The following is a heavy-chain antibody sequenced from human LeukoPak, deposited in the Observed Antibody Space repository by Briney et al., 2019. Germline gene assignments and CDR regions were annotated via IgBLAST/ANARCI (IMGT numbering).Heavy chain of an antibody. J-gene: IGHJ3*02. CDR2: ISSSSSYI. Sequence: PGGSLRLSCAASGFTFSSYSMNWVRQAPGKGLEWVSSISSSSSYIYYADSVKGRFTISRDNAKNSLYLQMNSLRAEDTAVYYCARTTAQEWELPNDAFDIWGQGTMVTVSS. V-gene: IGHV3-21*01. D-gene: IGHD1-26*01. CDR1: GFTFSSYS. CDR3: ARTTAQEWELPNDAFDI.